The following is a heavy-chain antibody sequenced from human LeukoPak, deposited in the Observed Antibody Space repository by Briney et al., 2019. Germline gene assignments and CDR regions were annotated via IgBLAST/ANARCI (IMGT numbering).Heavy chain of an antibody. J-gene: IGHJ5*02. CDR3: ARVQLENYNWFDP. Sequence: GASVKVSCKASGYTFTSYYMHWVRQAPGQGLEWMGWINPNSGGTNYAQKFQGRVTMTRDTSISTAYMELSRLRSDDTAVYYCARVQLENYNWFDPWGQGTLVTVSS. CDR2: INPNSGGT. V-gene: IGHV1-2*02. CDR1: GYTFTSYY. D-gene: IGHD1-1*01.